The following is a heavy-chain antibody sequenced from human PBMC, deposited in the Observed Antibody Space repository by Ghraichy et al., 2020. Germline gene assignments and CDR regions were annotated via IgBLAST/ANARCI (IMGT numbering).Heavy chain of an antibody. V-gene: IGHV3-74*01. CDR2: INSDGSNT. J-gene: IGHJ5*02. D-gene: IGHD6-13*01. Sequence: GGSLRLSCAVSGFTFSRYWMHWVRQAPGKGLVWVSRINSDGSNTNYADSVKGRFTISRDNAKNTLYLQMDSLRAEDTAVYYCARDRGIAAAGMIGRDNLFDPWGQGTLVTVSS. CDR1: GFTFSRYW. CDR3: ARDRGIAAAGMIGRDNLFDP.